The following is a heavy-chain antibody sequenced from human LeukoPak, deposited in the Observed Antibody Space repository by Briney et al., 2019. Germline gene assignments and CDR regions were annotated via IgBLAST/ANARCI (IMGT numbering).Heavy chain of an antibody. CDR1: GDSIISRTYY. D-gene: IGHD6-19*01. Sequence: SETLSLTCTVSGDSIISRTYYWGWIRQPPGKGLEWIGSIYYSGSTYYNPSLKGRVTISVDTSKNQFSLKLSSVTAADTAVYYCARPTGYSSGWHFFDYWGQGTLVTVSS. V-gene: IGHV4-39*01. CDR2: IYYSGST. CDR3: ARPTGYSSGWHFFDY. J-gene: IGHJ4*02.